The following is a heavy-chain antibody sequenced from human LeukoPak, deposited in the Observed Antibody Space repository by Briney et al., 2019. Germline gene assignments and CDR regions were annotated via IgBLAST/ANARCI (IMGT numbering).Heavy chain of an antibody. CDR1: GYTFTDYY. CDR3: AREVYSSGWYERFDP. J-gene: IGHJ5*02. D-gene: IGHD6-19*01. Sequence: ASVKVSCKASGYTFTDYYMHWVRQAPGQGLEWMGWINPNSGGTNYAQKFQGRVTMTRDTSINTAYMELSRLRSDDTAVYYCAREVYSSGWYERFDPWGQGTLVTVSS. CDR2: INPNSGGT. V-gene: IGHV1-2*02.